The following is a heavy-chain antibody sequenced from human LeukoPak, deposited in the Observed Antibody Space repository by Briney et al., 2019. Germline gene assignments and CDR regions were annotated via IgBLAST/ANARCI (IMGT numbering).Heavy chain of an antibody. J-gene: IGHJ4*02. V-gene: IGHV3-7*01. CDR3: SRSLDY. Sequence: GGSLSLSCAASGFPFSGYWMDWVRQAPGKGMEWVANINQDGSEQYFADSVKGRFTISRDNAKNSLYLEMNSLGAEDTAIYYCSRSLDYWGQGALVTVSS. CDR1: GFPFSGYW. CDR2: INQDGSEQ.